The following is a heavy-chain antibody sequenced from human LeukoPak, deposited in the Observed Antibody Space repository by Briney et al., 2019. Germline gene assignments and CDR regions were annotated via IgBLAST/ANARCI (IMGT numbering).Heavy chain of an antibody. J-gene: IGHJ4*02. CDR1: GFTFSSYA. V-gene: IGHV3-48*04. D-gene: IGHD3-9*01. Sequence: PGGSLRLSCAASGFTFSSYAMNWVRQAPGKGLEWVSYISSSGSTIYYADSLKGRFTFSRDNAKNSLYLQMNSLRAEDTAVYYCARDEIYYDILTGYRHFDYWGQGTLVTVFS. CDR3: ARDEIYYDILTGYRHFDY. CDR2: ISSSGSTI.